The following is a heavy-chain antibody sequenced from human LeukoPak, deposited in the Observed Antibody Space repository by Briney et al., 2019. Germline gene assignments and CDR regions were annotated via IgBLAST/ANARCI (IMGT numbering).Heavy chain of an antibody. V-gene: IGHV4-38-2*02. J-gene: IGHJ4*02. CDR1: GYSISSGYF. CDR3: ARPVTNGYYYFDS. Sequence: KASETLSLTCTVSGYSISSGYFWGWIRQSPGTGLEWIGSIFHSGYTYYNPSLESRVTISVDTSKNQFPLKLRSVTAADTAVYYCARPVTNGYYYFDSWGQGTLVTVSS. CDR2: IFHSGYT. D-gene: IGHD3-22*01.